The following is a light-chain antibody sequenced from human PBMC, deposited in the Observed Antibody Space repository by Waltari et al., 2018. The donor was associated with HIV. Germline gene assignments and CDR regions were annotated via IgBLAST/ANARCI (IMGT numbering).Light chain of an antibody. Sequence: QSVLTQPPSASGTPGQRVTIPCSGGSSNIGSISVHWYQQLPGTAPKLLLYSTNQRPSRVPDRFSGSKSGTSASLAISGLQSEDEADYYCATWDDTLNGVIFGGGTKLTVL. CDR3: ATWDDTLNGVI. CDR1: SSNIGSIS. V-gene: IGLV1-44*01. CDR2: STN. J-gene: IGLJ2*01.